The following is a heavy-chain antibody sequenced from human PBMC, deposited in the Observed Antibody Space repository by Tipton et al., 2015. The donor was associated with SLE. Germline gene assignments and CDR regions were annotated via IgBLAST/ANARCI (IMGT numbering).Heavy chain of an antibody. Sequence: SLRLSCAASGFTFSSYGMHWVRQAPGKGLEWVAVISYDGSKKYYADSVKGRFTISRDNSKNTLYLQMNSLRAEDTAVYYCAAWDFWSGRDYWGQGTLVTVSS. J-gene: IGHJ4*02. V-gene: IGHV3-30*03. D-gene: IGHD3-3*01. CDR1: GFTFSSYG. CDR2: ISYDGSKK. CDR3: AAWDFWSGRDY.